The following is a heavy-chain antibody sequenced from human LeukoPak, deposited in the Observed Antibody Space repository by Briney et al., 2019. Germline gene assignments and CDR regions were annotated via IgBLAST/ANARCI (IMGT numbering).Heavy chain of an antibody. J-gene: IGHJ3*02. CDR1: GGTFSSYA. CDR2: IVPIYGTA. Sequence: ASVKVSCKASGGTFSSYAISTVRRAPGQGLEWMGRIVPIYGTANYAQKFQGRVTITMDESTSTAYMELSSLRSEDTAVYYCARDRIQLWLRGDAFDIWGQGTMVTVSS. V-gene: IGHV1-69*05. D-gene: IGHD5-18*01. CDR3: ARDRIQLWLRGDAFDI.